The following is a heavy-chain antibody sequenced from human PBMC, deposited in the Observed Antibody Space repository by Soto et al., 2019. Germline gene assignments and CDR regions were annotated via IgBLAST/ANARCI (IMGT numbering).Heavy chain of an antibody. CDR1: GGSISTADYY. D-gene: IGHD3-22*01. CDR3: VSDYDSGGYIGY. Sequence: QVQLHESGPGLVRPSQTLSLTCNVSGGSISTADYYWSWIRQPPGKGLEWIGYIYYRGSTYYNPSLEGRVAISIDTSKNQFSLNLTSVTAADTAVYYCVSDYDSGGYIGYWGQGTLVTVSS. J-gene: IGHJ4*02. V-gene: IGHV4-30-4*01. CDR2: IYYRGST.